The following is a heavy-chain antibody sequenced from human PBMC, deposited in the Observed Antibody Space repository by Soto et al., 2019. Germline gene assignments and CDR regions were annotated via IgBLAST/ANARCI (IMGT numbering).Heavy chain of an antibody. V-gene: IGHV1-18*01. CDR2: FSAYNVNT. D-gene: IGHD2-15*01. CDR3: ARMVGGYYYYYMDV. J-gene: IGHJ6*03. CDR1: GYTFTSYG. Sequence: QVQLVQSGAEVKKPGASVKVSCKASGYTFTSYGISWVRQAPGQGLEWMGWFSAYNVNTNYAQKLQGRVTMTTDTPTSTAYMELRSLRADDTAVDYCARMVGGYYYYYMDVWGKGTTVTVSS.